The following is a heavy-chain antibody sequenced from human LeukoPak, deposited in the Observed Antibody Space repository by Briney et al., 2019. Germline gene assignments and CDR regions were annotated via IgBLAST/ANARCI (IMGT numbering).Heavy chain of an antibody. CDR1: GFTFSNAW. CDR3: AREESSIAARPFDY. J-gene: IGHJ4*02. Sequence: PGGSLRLSCAASGFTFSNAWMSWVRQAPGKGLEWVGRIKSKTDGGTTDYAAPVKGRFTISRDDSKNTLYLQMNSLRAEDTAVYYCAREESSIAARPFDYWGQGTLVTVSS. CDR2: IKSKTDGGTT. D-gene: IGHD6-6*01. V-gene: IGHV3-15*01.